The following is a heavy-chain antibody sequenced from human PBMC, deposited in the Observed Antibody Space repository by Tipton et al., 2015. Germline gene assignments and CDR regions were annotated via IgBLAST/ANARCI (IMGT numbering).Heavy chain of an antibody. J-gene: IGHJ4*02. D-gene: IGHD6-19*01. CDR1: GGSISSSSYY. CDR2: IYYTGIT. V-gene: IGHV4-39*01. CDR3: ARALAGFDY. Sequence: GLVKPSETLSLTCTVSGGSISSSSYYWGWIRQPPGKGLEWIGSIYYTGITYYNPSLKSRVTISVDTSKNQLSLKLTSLSAADMAVYYCARALAGFDYWGQGTLVTVS.